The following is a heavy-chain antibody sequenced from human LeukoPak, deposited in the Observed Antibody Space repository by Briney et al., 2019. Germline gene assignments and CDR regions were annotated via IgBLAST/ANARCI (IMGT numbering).Heavy chain of an antibody. Sequence: ASVKVSCKASGYTFTGYYMHWVRQAPGQGLERMGWINPNSGGTNYAQKFQGGVTMTRDTSISTAYMELSRLRPDDTAVYYCARDLDILTSYYPYYYYGMDVWGQGTTVTVSS. CDR1: GYTFTGYY. CDR3: ARDLDILTSYYPYYYYGMDV. V-gene: IGHV1-2*02. J-gene: IGHJ6*02. D-gene: IGHD3-9*01. CDR2: INPNSGGT.